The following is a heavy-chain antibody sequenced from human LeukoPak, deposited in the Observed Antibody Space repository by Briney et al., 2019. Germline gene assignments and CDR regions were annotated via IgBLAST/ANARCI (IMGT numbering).Heavy chain of an antibody. CDR3: AKDGWDTAMVNYFDY. V-gene: IGHV3-23*01. CDR1: GFTFSSSA. D-gene: IGHD5-18*01. CDR2: ISGSGGST. J-gene: IGHJ4*02. Sequence: GGSLRLSCAASGFTFSSSAMSWVRQAPGKGLEWVSTISGSGGSTYYADSVKGRFTISRDNSKNTLYLQMNSLRAEDTAVYYCAKDGWDTAMVNYFDYWGQGTLVTVSS.